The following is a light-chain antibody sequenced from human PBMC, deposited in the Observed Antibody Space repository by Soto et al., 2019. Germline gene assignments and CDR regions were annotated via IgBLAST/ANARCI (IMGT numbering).Light chain of an antibody. CDR3: MQALQNPWT. J-gene: IGKJ1*01. CDR2: LGS. Sequence: DIVVTQSPLSLPVTPGEPASITCRSSQSLLHRNGYNYLDWYLQKTGQSPQILIYLGSNRDSGVPDRFSGSGSGTDFTLKISSVEAEDVSVYYCMQALQNPWTFGQGTKVDIK. V-gene: IGKV2-28*01. CDR1: QSLLHRNGYNY.